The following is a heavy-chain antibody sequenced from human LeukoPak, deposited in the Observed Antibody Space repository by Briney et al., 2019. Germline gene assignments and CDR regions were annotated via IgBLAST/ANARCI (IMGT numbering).Heavy chain of an antibody. CDR2: ISKDGET. V-gene: IGHV3-30*04. Sequence: GRSLRLSCSASGFIFNMFGMHWFRQAPGKGLEWVALISKDGETYYTDSVKGRFTISRDTSTNTVNLQMDSLTSEDTAVYFCARGDSGWITGKILYWGQGTLVSVSS. CDR3: ARGDSGWITGKILY. D-gene: IGHD6-19*01. J-gene: IGHJ4*02. CDR1: GFIFNMFG.